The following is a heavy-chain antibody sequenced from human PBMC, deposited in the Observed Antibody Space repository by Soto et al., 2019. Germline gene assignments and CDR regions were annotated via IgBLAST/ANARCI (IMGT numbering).Heavy chain of an antibody. D-gene: IGHD3-10*01. CDR1: GGSMSSYY. V-gene: IGHV4-59*01. J-gene: IGHJ5*02. Sequence: SETLSLTCTVSGGSMSSYYWSWIRQPPGKGLEWIGYIYYSGGTIYNPSLKSRVTISVDTSKNQFSLKLSSVTAADTAVYYCARYGSGSSVWCDPWGQGTLVTVSS. CDR2: IYYSGGT. CDR3: ARYGSGSSVWCDP.